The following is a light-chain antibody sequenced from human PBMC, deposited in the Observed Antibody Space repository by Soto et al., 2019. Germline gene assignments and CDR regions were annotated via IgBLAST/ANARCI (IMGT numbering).Light chain of an antibody. J-gene: IGLJ1*01. Sequence: SVLTQPPSVSGSPGQSVAVSCTGTSSDVGSYNRVSWYQQPPGTAPKLIIYEVSNRPSGVPDRFSGSKPGNTASLTISGLQAEDEADYYCSSFTSSTTYVFGTGTKVTVL. V-gene: IGLV2-18*02. CDR3: SSFTSSTTYV. CDR2: EVS. CDR1: SSDVGSYNR.